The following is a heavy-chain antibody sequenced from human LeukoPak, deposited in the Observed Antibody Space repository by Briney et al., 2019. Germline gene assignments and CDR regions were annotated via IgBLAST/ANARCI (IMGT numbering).Heavy chain of an antibody. D-gene: IGHD6-19*01. J-gene: IGHJ4*02. CDR1: GSTFSSYW. Sequence: GGSLRLSCAASGSTFSSYWMSWVRQAPGKGLEWVANIKQDGSEKYYVDSVKGRLTISRDNAKNSLYLQMNSLRAEDTAVYYCARDRQWLVGRYFDYWGQGTLVTVSS. V-gene: IGHV3-7*03. CDR2: IKQDGSEK. CDR3: ARDRQWLVGRYFDY.